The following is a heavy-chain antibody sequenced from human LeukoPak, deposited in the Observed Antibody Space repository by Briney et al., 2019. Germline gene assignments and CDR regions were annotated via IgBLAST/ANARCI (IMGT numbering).Heavy chain of an antibody. J-gene: IGHJ1*01. CDR1: GGSISSGGYS. Sequence: SETLSLTCAVSGGSISSGGYSWSWIRQLPGKGLEWIGYIYHSGSTYYNPSLKSRVTISVDRSKNQFSLKLSSVTAADTAVYYCARGDYYDSSGYPPAEYFQHWGQGTLVTVSS. D-gene: IGHD3-22*01. V-gene: IGHV4-30-2*01. CDR3: ARGDYYDSSGYPPAEYFQH. CDR2: IYHSGST.